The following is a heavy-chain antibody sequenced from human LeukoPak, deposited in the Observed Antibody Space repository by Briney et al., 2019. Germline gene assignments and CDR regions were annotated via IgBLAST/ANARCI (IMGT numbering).Heavy chain of an antibody. J-gene: IGHJ4*02. Sequence: GGSLRLSCAASGFTFSSYAMHWVRQAPGKGLGWVAVISYDGSNKYYADSVKGRFTISRDNSKNTLYLQMNSLRAEDTAVYYCARDQTGVVVTATALDYWGQGTLVTVSS. CDR1: GFTFSSYA. V-gene: IGHV3-30*04. D-gene: IGHD2-21*02. CDR2: ISYDGSNK. CDR3: ARDQTGVVVTATALDY.